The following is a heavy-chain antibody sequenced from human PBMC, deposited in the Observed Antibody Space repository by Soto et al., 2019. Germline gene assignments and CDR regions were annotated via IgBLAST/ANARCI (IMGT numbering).Heavy chain of an antibody. V-gene: IGHV3-30-3*01. CDR3: ASGGVWFGNRGIDY. D-gene: IGHD3-10*01. CDR2: ISYDGSNK. J-gene: IGHJ4*02. Sequence: VQLVESGGGVVQPGRSLRLSCAASGFTFSSYAMHWVRQAPGKGLEWVAVISYDGSNKYYADSVKGRFTISRDNSKNTLYLQMNSLRAEDTAVYYCASGGVWFGNRGIDYWGQGTLVTVSS. CDR1: GFTFSSYA.